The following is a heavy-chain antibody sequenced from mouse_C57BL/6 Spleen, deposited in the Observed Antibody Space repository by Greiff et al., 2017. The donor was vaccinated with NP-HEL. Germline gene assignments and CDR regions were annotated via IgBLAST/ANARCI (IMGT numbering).Heavy chain of an antibody. D-gene: IGHD2-1*01. CDR2: IDPSDSYT. J-gene: IGHJ2*01. CDR3: ARSGGNYVFDY. Sequence: QVQLQQPGAELVMPGASVKLSCKASGYTFTSYWMHWVKQRPGQGLEWIGEIDPSDSYTNYNQKFKGKSTLTVDKSSSTAYMQLSSLTSEDSAVYYCARSGGNYVFDYWGQGTTLTVSS. CDR1: GYTFTSYW. V-gene: IGHV1-69*01.